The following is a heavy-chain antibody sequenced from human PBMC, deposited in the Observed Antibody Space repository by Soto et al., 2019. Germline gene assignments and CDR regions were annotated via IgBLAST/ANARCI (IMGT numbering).Heavy chain of an antibody. CDR2: IYHSGST. Sequence: QLQLQESGSGLVKPSQTLSLTCAVAGVSISSGGYSWSWMRQPPGKGLEWIGYIYHSGSTYYNPSLKSRVTISVDRSKNQFSMKLSSVTAADTAVYYFARVPDYWGQGTLVTVSS. V-gene: IGHV4-30-2*01. CDR1: GVSISSGGYS. CDR3: ARVPDY. J-gene: IGHJ4*02.